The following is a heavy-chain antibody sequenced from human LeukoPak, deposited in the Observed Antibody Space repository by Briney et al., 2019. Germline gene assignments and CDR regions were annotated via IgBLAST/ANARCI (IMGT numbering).Heavy chain of an antibody. CDR2: ISAYNGNT. CDR3: AIEHDPAYDILTGYYSY. V-gene: IGHV1-18*01. D-gene: IGHD3-9*01. CDR1: GYTFTSYG. J-gene: IGHJ4*02. Sequence: ASVKVSCKASGYTFTSYGISWVRQAPGQGLEWMGCISAYNGNTNYAQKLQGRVTMTTDTSTSTAYMELRSLRPDDTAVYYCAIEHDPAYDILTGYYSYWGPGTLVTVSS.